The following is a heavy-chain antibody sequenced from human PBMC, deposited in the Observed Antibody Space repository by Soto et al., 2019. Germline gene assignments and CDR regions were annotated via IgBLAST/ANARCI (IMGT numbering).Heavy chain of an antibody. CDR1: DFTFTNAW. J-gene: IGHJ4*02. CDR3: TTMTTANSDS. D-gene: IGHD4-4*01. Sequence: EVQLVESGGDLVKPGGSLRLSCVASDFTFTNAWMNWVRQAPGRGLEWVGRIKRITDGGATDYAAPVKGRFTISRDDSQNTLYLQMNSLKTEDTAVYYCTTMTTANSDSWGQGTLVTVSS. CDR2: IKRITDGGAT. V-gene: IGHV3-15*07.